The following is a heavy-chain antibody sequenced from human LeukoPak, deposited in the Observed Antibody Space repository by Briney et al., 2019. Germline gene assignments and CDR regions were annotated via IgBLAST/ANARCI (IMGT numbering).Heavy chain of an antibody. V-gene: IGHV1-8*01. CDR3: ARGGLRGYDSSGYPTTFDY. CDR2: MNPNSGNT. Sequence: ASVKVSCKASGYTFTSYGISWVRQATGQGLEWMGWMNPNSGNTGYAQKFQGRVTMTRNTSISTAYMELSSLRSEDTAVYYCARGGLRGYDSSGYPTTFDYWGQGTLVTVSS. CDR1: GYTFTSYG. J-gene: IGHJ4*02. D-gene: IGHD3-22*01.